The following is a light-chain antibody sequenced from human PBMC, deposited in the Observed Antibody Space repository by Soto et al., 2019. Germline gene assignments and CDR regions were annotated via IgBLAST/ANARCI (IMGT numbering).Light chain of an antibody. J-gene: IGLJ2*01. CDR1: SSNIGAGYD. Sequence: QAVVTQPPSVSGAPGQRVTISCTGSSSNIGAGYDVHWYQQLPGTAPKLLIYGNSNRPSGVPDRFSGSKSGTSASLDITGLQAEDEADYYCQSYDSSLRVVFGGGTKLTVL. CDR3: QSYDSSLRVV. CDR2: GNS. V-gene: IGLV1-40*01.